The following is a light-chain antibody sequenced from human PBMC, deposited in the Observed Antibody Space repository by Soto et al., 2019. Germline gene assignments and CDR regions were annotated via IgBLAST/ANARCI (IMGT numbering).Light chain of an antibody. CDR2: KAS. Sequence: DIPMTQSPSTLSASVGDRVTITCRASQSISSWLAWYQQKPGKAPKVLIYKASNLESGVPSRFSGSGSGTEFTLTISSLQPDDFATDYCQQYKTYSYTFGQGTKLEIK. V-gene: IGKV1-5*03. J-gene: IGKJ2*01. CDR3: QQYKTYSYT. CDR1: QSISSW.